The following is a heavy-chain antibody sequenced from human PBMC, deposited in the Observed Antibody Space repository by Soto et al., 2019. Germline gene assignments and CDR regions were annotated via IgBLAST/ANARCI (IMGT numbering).Heavy chain of an antibody. V-gene: IGHV3-53*01. CDR3: ARSVQLWLNYYYYGMDV. CDR2: IYSGGST. Sequence: GGSLRLSCAASGFTVSSNYMSWVRQAPGKGLEWVSVIYSGGSTYYADSVKGRFTISRDNSKNTLYLQMNSLRAEDTAVYYCARSVQLWLNYYYYGMDVWGQGTTVTVSS. D-gene: IGHD5-18*01. CDR1: GFTVSSNY. J-gene: IGHJ6*02.